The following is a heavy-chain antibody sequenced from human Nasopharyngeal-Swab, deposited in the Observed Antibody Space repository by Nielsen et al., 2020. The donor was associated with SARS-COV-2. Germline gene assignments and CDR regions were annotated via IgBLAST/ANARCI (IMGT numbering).Heavy chain of an antibody. CDR1: GFTFRSYV. CDR3: ARSYYGAYYYGMDV. V-gene: IGHV3-30-3*01. J-gene: IGHJ6*02. Sequence: GGSLRLSCAASGFTFRSYVMNWVRQAPGKGLEWVAVISYDGSNKYYADSVKGRFTISRDNSKNTLYLQMNSLRAEDTAVYYCARSYYGAYYYGMDVWGQGTTVTVSS. CDR2: ISYDGSNK. D-gene: IGHD4-17*01.